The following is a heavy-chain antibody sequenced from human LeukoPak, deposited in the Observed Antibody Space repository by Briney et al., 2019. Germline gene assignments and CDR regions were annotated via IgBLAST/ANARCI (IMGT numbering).Heavy chain of an antibody. CDR3: ARVGDYYDSSGYYYNYFDY. CDR1: GVTVSSNY. Sequence: GGSLRLSCAASGVTVSSNYMSWVRQAPGKGVEWVSVIYSGGSTYYADSVKGRFNISRDNSKNTLYLQMNSLRAEDTAVYYCARVGDYYDSSGYYYNYFDYWGQGTLVTVSS. V-gene: IGHV3-53*01. D-gene: IGHD3-22*01. J-gene: IGHJ4*02. CDR2: IYSGGST.